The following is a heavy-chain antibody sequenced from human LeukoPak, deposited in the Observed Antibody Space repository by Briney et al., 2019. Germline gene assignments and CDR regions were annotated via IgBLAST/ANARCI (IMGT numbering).Heavy chain of an antibody. Sequence: ASVKVSCKASGYTFTSYGISWVRQAPGQGLEWMGWISAYNGNTNYAQKLQGRVTMTTDTSTSTAYMELRSLRPDDTAVYYCARVEAYYDILTGYHRGNDAFDIWGQGTMVTVSS. V-gene: IGHV1-18*04. CDR1: GYTFTSYG. J-gene: IGHJ3*02. CDR3: ARVEAYYDILTGYHRGNDAFDI. D-gene: IGHD3-9*01. CDR2: ISAYNGNT.